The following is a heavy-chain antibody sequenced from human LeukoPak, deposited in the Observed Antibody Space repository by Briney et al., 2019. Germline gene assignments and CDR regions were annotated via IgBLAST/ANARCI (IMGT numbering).Heavy chain of an antibody. Sequence: GGSLGLSCAASGFTFSSYSMNWVRQAPGKGLEWVSYISSSSSTIYYADSVKGRFTVSRDNAEKSLYLQMNSLRGEDTAVYYCAREHSNYYVMDVWGQGTTVTVSS. V-gene: IGHV3-48*01. CDR3: AREHSNYYVMDV. CDR2: ISSSSSTI. CDR1: GFTFSSYS. J-gene: IGHJ6*02. D-gene: IGHD4-11*01.